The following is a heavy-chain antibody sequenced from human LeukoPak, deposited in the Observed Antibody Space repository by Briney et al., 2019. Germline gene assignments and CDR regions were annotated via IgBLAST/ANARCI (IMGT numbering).Heavy chain of an antibody. J-gene: IGHJ6*02. CDR1: GGSISSGGYY. Sequence: PSETLSLTCTVSGGSISSGGYYWSWIRQHPGKGLEWIGYIYYSGSTYYNPSLKSRVTISVDTSKNQFSLMLSSVTAADTAVYYCARHPRHYGDRTTKYYGMDVWGQGTTVTVSS. D-gene: IGHD4-17*01. CDR2: IYYSGST. V-gene: IGHV4-31*03. CDR3: ARHPRHYGDRTTKYYGMDV.